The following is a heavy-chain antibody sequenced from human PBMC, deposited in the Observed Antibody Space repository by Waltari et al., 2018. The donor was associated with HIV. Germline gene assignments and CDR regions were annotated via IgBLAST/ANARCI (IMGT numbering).Heavy chain of an antibody. CDR2: VSAHTGET. CDR3: ARDSPFYYGSGTYRNLDY. CDR1: GYPFTNHG. J-gene: IGHJ4*02. Sequence: QVRLVQSGGEVKKPGASVKVSCKASGYPFTNHGISWVRKAPGQGLEWVAWVSAHTGETNYTQTLHGRISVTTDKSTTTAYLELRGLRSDDAATYYCARDSPFYYGSGTYRNLDYWGQGTLVTVSS. V-gene: IGHV1-18*01. D-gene: IGHD3-10*01.